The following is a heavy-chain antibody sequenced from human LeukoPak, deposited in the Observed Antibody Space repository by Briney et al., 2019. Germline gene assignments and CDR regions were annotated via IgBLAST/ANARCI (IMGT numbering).Heavy chain of an antibody. D-gene: IGHD2-8*01. V-gene: IGHV3-74*01. CDR3: ARERVEDCSNGVCYWLCDD. CDR1: GFTFNRYW. Sequence: PGGSLRLSCAASGFTFNRYWMHWVRQVPGKGLVWVSRINSDGSSTTYADSVKGRFTISRDNSKNTLYLQMNSLRAEDTAVYYCARERVEDCSNGVCYWLCDDWGQGALVTVSS. CDR2: INSDGSST. J-gene: IGHJ4*02.